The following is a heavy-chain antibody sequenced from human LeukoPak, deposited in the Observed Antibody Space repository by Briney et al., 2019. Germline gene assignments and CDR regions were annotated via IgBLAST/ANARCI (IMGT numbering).Heavy chain of an antibody. CDR1: GGSISSYY. D-gene: IGHD2-2*02. J-gene: IGHJ4*02. Sequence: SENLSLTCTVSGGSISSYYWSWIRQPPGKGLEWIGYIYYSGSTNYNPSLKSRVTISVDTSKNQFSLKLSSVTAADTAVYYCARGLYQLLYPFDYWGQGTLVTVSS. CDR2: IYYSGST. CDR3: ARGLYQLLYPFDY. V-gene: IGHV4-59*08.